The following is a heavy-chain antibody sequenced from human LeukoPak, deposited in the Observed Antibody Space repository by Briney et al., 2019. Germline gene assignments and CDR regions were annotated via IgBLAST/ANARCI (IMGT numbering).Heavy chain of an antibody. V-gene: IGHV3-21*01. CDR3: ARGAAMITFGGVIVFDY. CDR1: GFTFSSYS. Sequence: GGSLRLSCAASGFTFSSYSMNWVRKAPGKGLEWVSSISSSSSYIYYADSVKGRFTISRDNAKNSLYLQMNSLRAEDTAVYYCARGAAMITFGGVIVFDYWGQGTLVTVSS. D-gene: IGHD3-16*02. CDR2: ISSSSSYI. J-gene: IGHJ4*02.